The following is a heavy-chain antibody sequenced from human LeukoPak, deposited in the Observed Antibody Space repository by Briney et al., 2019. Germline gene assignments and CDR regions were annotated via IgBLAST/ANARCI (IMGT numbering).Heavy chain of an antibody. D-gene: IGHD3-22*01. CDR2: ITNDGSST. Sequence: GGSLRLSCVASGFPFSSYWMTWVRQAPGKGLVWVSRITNDGSSTTYADSVKGRFTISRDNAKNTLYLQMNSLRAEDTAVYYCASTYDTRVWGQGTLVTVSS. CDR3: ASTYDTRV. J-gene: IGHJ4*02. V-gene: IGHV3-74*01. CDR1: GFPFSSYW.